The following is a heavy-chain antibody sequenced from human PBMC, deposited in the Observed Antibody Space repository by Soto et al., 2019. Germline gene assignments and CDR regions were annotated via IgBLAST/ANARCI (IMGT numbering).Heavy chain of an antibody. CDR3: GREHAGTTSDYYYGMDV. Sequence: ASVKVSCKASGYTFTGYYMHWVRQAPGQGLEWMGWINPNSGGTNYAQKFQGWVTMTRDTSISTAYMELSRLRSDDTAVYYCGREHAGTTSDYYYGMDVWGQGTTVTVSS. V-gene: IGHV1-2*04. CDR2: INPNSGGT. CDR1: GYTFTGYY. J-gene: IGHJ6*02. D-gene: IGHD1-1*01.